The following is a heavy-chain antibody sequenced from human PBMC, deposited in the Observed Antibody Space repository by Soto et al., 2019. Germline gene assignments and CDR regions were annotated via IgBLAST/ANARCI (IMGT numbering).Heavy chain of an antibody. CDR3: ARGNYGDYYFDY. D-gene: IGHD4-17*01. Sequence: GGSLRLSCAAPGFTFSNYNMNWVRQAPGKGLEWVSSISTSISYIYYADSLKGRFTISRDNARNSLYLQMNSLRAEDTAVYYCARGNYGDYYFDYWGQGTLVTVSS. CDR1: GFTFSNYN. J-gene: IGHJ4*02. V-gene: IGHV3-21*01. CDR2: ISTSISYI.